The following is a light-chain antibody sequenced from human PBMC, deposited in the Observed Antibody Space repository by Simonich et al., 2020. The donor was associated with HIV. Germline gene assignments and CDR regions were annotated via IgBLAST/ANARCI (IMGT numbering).Light chain of an antibody. J-gene: IGKJ2*01. CDR2: GAS. CDR1: QRVSSN. V-gene: IGKV3-15*01. CDR3: QQYNNWPRT. Sequence: EIVMTQSPANLSVSPGERATLSCRASQRVSSNLAWYQQKPGQAPRLLIYGASTRATGIPARFSGSGSGTEFTLTISSRQSEDFAVYYCQQYNNWPRTFGQGTKLEIK.